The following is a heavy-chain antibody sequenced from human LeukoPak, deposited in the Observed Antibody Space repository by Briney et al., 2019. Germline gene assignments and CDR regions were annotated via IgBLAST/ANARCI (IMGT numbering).Heavy chain of an antibody. D-gene: IGHD1-26*01. J-gene: IGHJ6*03. CDR1: GGSFSGYC. Sequence: PSETLSLTCAVYGGSFSGYCWSWIRQPPGKGLEWIGEINHSGSTNYNPSLKSRVTISVDTSKNQFSLKLSSVTAADTAVYYCARHTSIVGATFPHYYYYYYMDVWGKGTTVTISS. CDR3: ARHTSIVGATFPHYYYYYYMDV. CDR2: INHSGST. V-gene: IGHV4-34*01.